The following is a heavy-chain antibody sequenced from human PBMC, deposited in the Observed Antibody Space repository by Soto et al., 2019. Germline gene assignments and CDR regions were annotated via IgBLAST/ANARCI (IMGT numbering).Heavy chain of an antibody. Sequence: QVQLVQSGAEVRKPGASVNLSCKTSGYPFSDYYIHWVRQAPGHDFEWMGWINSKTGRANYAQKFQGRVTMARNTSINTAYMELSSLTSDDTALYYCARDPGGTGYFDSWGQGLLLTVSS. V-gene: IGHV1-2*02. CDR1: GYPFSDYY. J-gene: IGHJ4*02. D-gene: IGHD1-1*01. CDR2: INSKTGRA. CDR3: ARDPGGTGYFDS.